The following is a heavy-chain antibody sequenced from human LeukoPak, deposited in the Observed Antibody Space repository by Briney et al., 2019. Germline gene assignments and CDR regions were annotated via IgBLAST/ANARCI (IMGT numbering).Heavy chain of an antibody. CDR3: ARDIREIAAAGTSDY. Sequence: GGSLRLSCAASGFTFGDYGMSWVRQAPGKGLEWVSGINWNGGSTGYADSVKGRFTISRDNAKNSLYLQMNSLRAEDTALYYCARDIREIAAAGTSDYWGQGTLVTVSS. D-gene: IGHD6-13*01. V-gene: IGHV3-20*04. CDR2: INWNGGST. J-gene: IGHJ4*02. CDR1: GFTFGDYG.